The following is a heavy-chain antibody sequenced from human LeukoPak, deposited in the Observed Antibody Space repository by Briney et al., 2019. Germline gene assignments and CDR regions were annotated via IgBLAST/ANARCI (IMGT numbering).Heavy chain of an antibody. CDR3: ARDRTGGSGKYYFDY. D-gene: IGHD6-25*01. Sequence: SETLSLTCTVSGGSISSYYWSWIRQPAGKGLEWIGRIYTSGSTNYNPSLKSRVTISVDTSKNQFSLKLSSVTAADTAVYYCARDRTGGSGKYYFDYWGQGTLVTVSS. V-gene: IGHV4-4*07. CDR2: IYTSGST. CDR1: GGSISSYY. J-gene: IGHJ4*02.